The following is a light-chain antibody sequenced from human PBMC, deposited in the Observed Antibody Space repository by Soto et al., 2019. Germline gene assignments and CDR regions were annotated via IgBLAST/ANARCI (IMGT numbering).Light chain of an antibody. Sequence: QSALTQPASVSGSPGQSITISCTGSSSDIGSYNLVSWYQHHPGKARKLMIYEGSKRPSGVSNRFSGSKSGNTVSLTISGLQADDEADYYCCSFAGTTSFYVFGTGTKVTVL. J-gene: IGLJ1*01. CDR1: SSDIGSYNL. CDR2: EGS. CDR3: CSFAGTTSFYV. V-gene: IGLV2-23*03.